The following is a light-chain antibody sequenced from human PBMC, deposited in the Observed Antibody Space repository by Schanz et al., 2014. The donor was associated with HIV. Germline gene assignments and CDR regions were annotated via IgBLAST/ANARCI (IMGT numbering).Light chain of an antibody. V-gene: IGLV1-44*01. CDR1: SSNIGSNT. J-gene: IGLJ2*01. CDR3: AAWDVNLNGPV. Sequence: SVLTQPPSVSGTPGQRVTISCSGSSSNIGSNTVNFYQHLPFPAPPLLIYSNNQRPSGVPDRFSGSKSGTSASLAISGLQSEDEADYYCAAWDVNLNGPVFGGGTKLTVL. CDR2: SNN.